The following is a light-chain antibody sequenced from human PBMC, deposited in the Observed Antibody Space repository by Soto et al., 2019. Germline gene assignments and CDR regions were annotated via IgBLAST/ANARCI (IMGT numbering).Light chain of an antibody. J-gene: IGKJ3*01. Sequence: EIVLTQSPATLSLSPGERATLSCRASQSISSNLAWYQQKPGQAPRLLIYDASNRATGVPARFSGSGSGTDFTLTISRLEPEDFAVYYCQQRSNWLPITFGPGTKVDIK. V-gene: IGKV3-11*01. CDR2: DAS. CDR3: QQRSNWLPIT. CDR1: QSISSN.